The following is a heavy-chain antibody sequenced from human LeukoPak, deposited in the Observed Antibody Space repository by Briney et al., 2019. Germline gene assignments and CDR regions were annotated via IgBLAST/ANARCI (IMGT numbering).Heavy chain of an antibody. CDR1: GGSISSYY. CDR3: ARLKGDSSGYRAYYYYYGMDV. V-gene: IGHV4-4*07. D-gene: IGHD3-22*01. Sequence: SETLSLTCTVSGGSISSYYWSWIRQPAGKGLEWIGRIYTSGSTNYNPSLKSRVTMSVDTSKNQFSLKLSSVIAADTAVYYCARLKGDSSGYRAYYYYYGMDVWGQGTTVTVSS. CDR2: IYTSGST. J-gene: IGHJ6*02.